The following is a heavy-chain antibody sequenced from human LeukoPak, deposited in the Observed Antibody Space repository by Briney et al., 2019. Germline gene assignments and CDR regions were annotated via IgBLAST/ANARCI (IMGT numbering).Heavy chain of an antibody. J-gene: IGHJ4*02. Sequence: GGSLRLSCAASGFTFSSYWMSWVRQAPGKGLEWVANIKQDGSEKYYVDSVKGRFTISRDNAKNSLYLQMNSLRAEDTAVYYCARDEDKQWLVMGGDYFDYWGQGTLVTVSS. D-gene: IGHD6-19*01. CDR1: GFTFSSYW. V-gene: IGHV3-7*01. CDR2: IKQDGSEK. CDR3: ARDEDKQWLVMGGDYFDY.